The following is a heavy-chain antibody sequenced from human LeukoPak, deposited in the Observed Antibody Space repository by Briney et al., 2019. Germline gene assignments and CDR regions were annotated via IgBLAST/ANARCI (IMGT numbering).Heavy chain of an antibody. Sequence: SETLSLTCTVSGGSISSYYWSWIRQPPRRGLEWIGFIYSSGSTNYNPSLKSRVTISVDTSKNQFSLKLSSVTAADTAVYYCARLSDNSGYYRPFFDYWGQGTLVTVSS. CDR1: GGSISSYY. D-gene: IGHD3-22*01. V-gene: IGHV4-4*09. CDR3: ARLSDNSGYYRPFFDY. CDR2: IYSSGST. J-gene: IGHJ4*02.